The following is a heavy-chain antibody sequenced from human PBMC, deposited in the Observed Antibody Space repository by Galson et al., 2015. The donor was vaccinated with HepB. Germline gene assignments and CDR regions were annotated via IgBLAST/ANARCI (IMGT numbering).Heavy chain of an antibody. D-gene: IGHD3-10*01. CDR2: INSDGSST. Sequence: SLRLSCAASGFTFSSYWMHWVRQAPGKGLVWVSRINSDGSSTSYADSVKGRFTISRDNAKNTLYLQMNSLRAEDTAVYYCARDLLWFGELFDYYYYGMDVWGQGTTVTVSS. CDR3: ARDLLWFGELFDYYYYGMDV. CDR1: GFTFSSYW. J-gene: IGHJ6*02. V-gene: IGHV3-74*01.